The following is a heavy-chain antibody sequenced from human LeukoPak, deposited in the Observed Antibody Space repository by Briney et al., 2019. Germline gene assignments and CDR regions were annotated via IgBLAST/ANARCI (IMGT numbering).Heavy chain of an antibody. CDR1: GGSFSGDY. CDR2: INGSGST. Sequence: PSETLSLTCVVYGGSFSGDYWSWIRQSPEKGLEWIGEINGSGSTNYNPSLKSRVTMSVDTSKNQFSLKLSSVTAADTAVYYCARSYSGYDFDYWGQGTLVTVSS. J-gene: IGHJ4*02. CDR3: ARSYSGYDFDY. D-gene: IGHD5-12*01. V-gene: IGHV4-34*10.